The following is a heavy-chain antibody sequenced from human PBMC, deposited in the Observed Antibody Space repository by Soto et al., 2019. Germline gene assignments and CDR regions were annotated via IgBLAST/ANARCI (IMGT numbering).Heavy chain of an antibody. Sequence: QITLKESGPTLVRPTQTLTLTCAFSGFSLSTSGVGVGWIRQPPGKALEWLAVIYWDDSKNYSPSLRSRLTITKDTSKNQVVLTMTNMDLMDTGTYYCAHKGPEDWPLDYWGQGTLVTVSS. CDR3: AHKGPEDWPLDY. J-gene: IGHJ4*02. CDR2: IYWDDSK. CDR1: GFSLSTSGVG. D-gene: IGHD3-9*01. V-gene: IGHV2-5*02.